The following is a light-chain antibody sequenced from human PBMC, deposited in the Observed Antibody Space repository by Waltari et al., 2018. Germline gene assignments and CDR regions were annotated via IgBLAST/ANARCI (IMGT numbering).Light chain of an antibody. CDR1: QGISSY. CDR2: AAS. Sequence: AIRITQSPSSLSASTGARVTIPCRASQGISSYLAWYQQKPGKAPNLLIYAASTLQSGVPSRFSGSGSGTDFTLTISCLQSEDFATYYCQQYYSYLTFGQGTKLEIK. CDR3: QQYYSYLT. V-gene: IGKV1-8*01. J-gene: IGKJ2*01.